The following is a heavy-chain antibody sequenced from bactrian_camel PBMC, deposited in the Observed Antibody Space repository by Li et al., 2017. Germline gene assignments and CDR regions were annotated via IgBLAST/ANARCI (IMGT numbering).Heavy chain of an antibody. J-gene: IGHJ6*01. CDR3: AADMGHMGWASPCHFGY. D-gene: IGHD5*01. Sequence: VQLVESGGGSVQVGGSLRLSCVASGDTISRYCMGWFRQIPDKEREGVAGIDGGLTTYYSDSVKGRFTISQDNAKNTLALQMNSLKPEDTAMYYCAADMGHMGWASPCHFGYWGQGTQVTVS. V-gene: IGHV3S55*01. CDR2: IDGGLTT. CDR1: GDTISRYC.